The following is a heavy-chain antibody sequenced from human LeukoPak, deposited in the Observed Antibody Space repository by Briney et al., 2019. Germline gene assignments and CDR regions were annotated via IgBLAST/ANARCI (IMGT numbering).Heavy chain of an antibody. V-gene: IGHV4-38-2*01. CDR1: GYSISSGYY. CDR2: IYHSGST. CDR3: ASEGQLWFGGVY. J-gene: IGHJ4*02. Sequence: SETLFLTCAVSGYSISSGYYWGWIRQPPGKGLEWIGSIYHSGSTYYNPSLKSRVTISVDTSKNQFSLKLSSVTAADTAVYYCASEGQLWFGGVYWGQGTLVTVSS. D-gene: IGHD3-10*01.